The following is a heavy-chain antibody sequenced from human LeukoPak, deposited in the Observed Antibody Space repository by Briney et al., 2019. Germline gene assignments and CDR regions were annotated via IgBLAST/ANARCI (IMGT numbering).Heavy chain of an antibody. Sequence: SQTLSLTCAISGDSVSSNSAAWNWIRQSPSRGLEWLGRTYYRSKWYNDYAVSVKSRITINPDTSKNQFSLQLNSVTPEDTAVHYCARDLIGIVVVSNRGSWFDPWGQGILVTVSS. D-gene: IGHD3-22*01. J-gene: IGHJ5*02. V-gene: IGHV6-1*01. CDR1: GDSVSSNSAA. CDR2: TYYRSKWYN. CDR3: ARDLIGIVVVSNRGSWFDP.